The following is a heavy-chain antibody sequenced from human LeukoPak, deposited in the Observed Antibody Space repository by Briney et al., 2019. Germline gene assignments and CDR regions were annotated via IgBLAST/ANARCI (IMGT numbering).Heavy chain of an antibody. CDR3: ARPRDAFDV. CDR2: ISSNSDTI. V-gene: IGHV3-48*02. Sequence: PGGSLRLSCAASGLTFSSYSMNWVRQAPGKGLEYVSYISSNSDTIYYADSVQGRFTISRDNAKNSLYLQMDSLRDEDTAVYYCARPRDAFDVWGQGTMVTVSS. J-gene: IGHJ3*01. CDR1: GLTFSSYS.